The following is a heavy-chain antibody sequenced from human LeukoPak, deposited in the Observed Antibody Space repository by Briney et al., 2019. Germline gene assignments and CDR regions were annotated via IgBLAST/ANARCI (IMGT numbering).Heavy chain of an antibody. CDR2: IRYGGSNK. CDR3: AKANDYVWGSYRYDIDY. J-gene: IGHJ4*02. CDR1: GFTFSSYG. V-gene: IGHV3-30*02. D-gene: IGHD3-16*02. Sequence: PGGSLRLSCAASGFTFSSYGMHWVRQAPGKGLEWVSCIRYGGSNKYYADSVKGRFTISRDNSKNTLYLQMNSLRAEDTAVYYCAKANDYVWGSYRYDIDYWGQGTLVTVSS.